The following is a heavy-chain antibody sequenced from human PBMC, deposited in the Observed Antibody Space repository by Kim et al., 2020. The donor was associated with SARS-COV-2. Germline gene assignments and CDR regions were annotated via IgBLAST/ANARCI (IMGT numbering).Heavy chain of an antibody. CDR3: ARDTVWGSGWYFRAIRAFDY. CDR1: GGSISSSSYY. Sequence: SETLSLTCTVSGGSISSSSYYWGWIRQPPGKGLEWIGSIYYSGSTYYNPSLKSRVTISVDTSKNQFSLKLSSVTAADTAVYYCARDTVWGSGWYFRAIRAFDYWGQRTLVTVSS. CDR2: IYYSGST. V-gene: IGHV4-39*07. D-gene: IGHD6-19*01. J-gene: IGHJ4*02.